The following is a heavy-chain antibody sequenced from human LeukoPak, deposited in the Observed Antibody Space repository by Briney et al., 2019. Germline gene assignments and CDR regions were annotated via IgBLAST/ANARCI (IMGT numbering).Heavy chain of an antibody. J-gene: IGHJ5*02. Sequence: SETLSLTCAVYGGSFSGYYWSWIRQPPGKGLEGIGEINHSGSTNYNPSLKSRVTISVDTSKNQFSLKLSSVTAADTAVYYCARGRRYYYGSGSYYWFDPWGQGTLVTVSS. D-gene: IGHD3-10*01. CDR1: GGSFSGYY. CDR2: INHSGST. CDR3: ARGRRYYYGSGSYYWFDP. V-gene: IGHV4-34*01.